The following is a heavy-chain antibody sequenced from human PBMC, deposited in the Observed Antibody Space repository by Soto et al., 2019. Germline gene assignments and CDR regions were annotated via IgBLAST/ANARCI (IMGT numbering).Heavy chain of an antibody. Sequence: GGSLRLSCAASGFTFSSYAMSWVRQAPGKGLEWVSAISGSGGSTYYADSVKGRFTISRDNSKNTLYLQMSSLRADDTAVYYCAKDKDDYSSYYWFDSWGQGTLVTVSS. D-gene: IGHD4-4*01. V-gene: IGHV3-23*01. CDR2: ISGSGGST. CDR1: GFTFSSYA. CDR3: AKDKDDYSSYYWFDS. J-gene: IGHJ5*01.